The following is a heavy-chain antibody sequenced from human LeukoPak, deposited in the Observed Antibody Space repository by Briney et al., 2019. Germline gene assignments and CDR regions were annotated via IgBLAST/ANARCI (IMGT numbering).Heavy chain of an antibody. CDR2: IKEDGGEI. J-gene: IGHJ4*02. D-gene: IGHD2-15*01. V-gene: IGHV3-7*04. Sequence: GGSLRLPCTASGITFSRSWMSWVRQAPGKGLEWVAFIKEDGGEIFYVDSVKGRFTISRDNAENFLYLQMNSLRAEDTAVYYCARDRGGRSGLDDWGQGTLVIVSS. CDR1: GITFSRSW. CDR3: ARDRGGRSGLDD.